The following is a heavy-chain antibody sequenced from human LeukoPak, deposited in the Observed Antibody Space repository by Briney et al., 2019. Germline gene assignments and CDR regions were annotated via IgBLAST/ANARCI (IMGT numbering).Heavy chain of an antibody. CDR3: ARRDDSSGYHKIFDY. V-gene: IGHV4-39*01. Sequence: SETLSLTCTVSGGSISSGPYYWGWIRQPPGKGLEWIGNIYYGENTYYNPSLKSRVTISIDTSKNQFYLKLSSLAAADTAVYYCARRDDSSGYHKIFDYWGPGTLVTVSS. CDR1: GGSISSGPYY. J-gene: IGHJ4*02. D-gene: IGHD3-22*01. CDR2: IYYGENT.